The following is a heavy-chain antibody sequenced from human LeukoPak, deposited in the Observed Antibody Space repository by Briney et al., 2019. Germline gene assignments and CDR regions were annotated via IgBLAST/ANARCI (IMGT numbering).Heavy chain of an antibody. CDR3: ARERVRGYYDSSGYPLDY. D-gene: IGHD3-22*01. V-gene: IGHV1-2*02. J-gene: IGHJ4*02. Sequence: ASVKVSCKASGYTFTGYYMHWVRQAPGQGLEWMGWINPNSGGTNYAQKFQGRVTMTRDTSISTAYMELSRLRSDDTAVYYCARERVRGYYDSSGYPLDYWGQGTLVTVSS. CDR2: INPNSGGT. CDR1: GYTFTGYY.